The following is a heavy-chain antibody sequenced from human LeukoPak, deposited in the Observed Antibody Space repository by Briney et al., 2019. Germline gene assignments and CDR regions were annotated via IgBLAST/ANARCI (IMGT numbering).Heavy chain of an antibody. CDR3: ATDSPSGHPSFDY. D-gene: IGHD3-10*01. CDR1: GYTFTSYY. V-gene: IGHV1-46*01. Sequence: ASVKVSCKASGYTFTSYYMHWVRQAPGQGLEWMGIINPSGGSTSYAQKFQGRVTMTGDTSTSTVYMELSSLRSEDTAVYYCATDSPSGHPSFDYWGQGTLVTVSS. CDR2: INPSGGST. J-gene: IGHJ4*02.